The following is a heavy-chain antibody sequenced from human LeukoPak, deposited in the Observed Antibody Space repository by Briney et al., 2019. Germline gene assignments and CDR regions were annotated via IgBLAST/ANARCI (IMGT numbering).Heavy chain of an antibody. Sequence: TSETLSLTCTVSGGSISSGGYYWSWIRQHPGKGLEWIGSIYYSGSTNYNPSLQGRVTISLDTSRNQFSLKLSSVTAADTAVYYCASGDNDPLFDYWGQGTLVTVSS. CDR2: IYYSGST. CDR1: GGSISSGGYY. CDR3: ASGDNDPLFDY. V-gene: IGHV4-31*03. D-gene: IGHD1-1*01. J-gene: IGHJ4*02.